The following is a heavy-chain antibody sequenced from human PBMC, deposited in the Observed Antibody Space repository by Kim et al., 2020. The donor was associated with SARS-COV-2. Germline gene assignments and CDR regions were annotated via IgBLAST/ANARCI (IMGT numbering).Heavy chain of an antibody. CDR3: TRGERLDS. Sequence: GDTGYSQTFQGRVTLTRDTSKATAYMELSSLKSEDSAVYYCTRGERLDSWGQGTRVTVSS. V-gene: IGHV1-8*01. J-gene: IGHJ4*02. CDR2: GDT. D-gene: IGHD1-26*01.